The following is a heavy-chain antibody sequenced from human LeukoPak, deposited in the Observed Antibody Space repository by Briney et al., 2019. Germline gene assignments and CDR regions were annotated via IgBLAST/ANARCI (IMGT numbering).Heavy chain of an antibody. V-gene: IGHV3-30-3*01. D-gene: IGHD5-12*01. CDR3: ARQPVSGYSYAMDV. J-gene: IGHJ6*02. CDR2: ISYDGSNK. CDR1: GFTFSNYA. Sequence: GGSLRLSCAASGFTFSNYAMHWVRQAPGKGLEWVAVISYDGSNKYYADSVKGRFTISRDNSKNTLYLQMNSLRAEDTAVYYCARQPVSGYSYAMDVWGQGTTVTVSS.